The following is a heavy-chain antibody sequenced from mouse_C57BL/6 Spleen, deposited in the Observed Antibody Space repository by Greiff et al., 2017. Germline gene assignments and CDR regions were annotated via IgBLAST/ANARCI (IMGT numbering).Heavy chain of an antibody. J-gene: IGHJ3*01. CDR1: GYTFTSYW. D-gene: IGHD1-1*01. CDR3: ARGDYYGSSSAWFAY. V-gene: IGHV1-52*01. Sequence: QVQLQQPGAELVRPGSSVKLSCKASGYTFTSYWMHWVKQRPIQGLEWIGNIDPSDSETHYNQKFKDKATLAVDKSSSTAYMQLSSLTSADSAVYYCARGDYYGSSSAWFAYWGQGTLVTVSA. CDR2: IDPSDSET.